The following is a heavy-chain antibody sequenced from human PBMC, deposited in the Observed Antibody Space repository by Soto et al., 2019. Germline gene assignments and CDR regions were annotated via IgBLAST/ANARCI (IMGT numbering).Heavy chain of an antibody. V-gene: IGHV3-66*01. J-gene: IGHJ4*02. D-gene: IGHD6-13*01. Sequence: GGSLRLSCAASGFTVSSYYMSWVRQAPGKGLEWVSVIYSAGSADFADSVKGRFTISRDNSKNTLYLQMSSLRAEDTAVYYCARVPSSSYHFFDYWGQGTLVTVS. CDR1: GFTVSSYY. CDR3: ARVPSSSYHFFDY. CDR2: IYSAGSA.